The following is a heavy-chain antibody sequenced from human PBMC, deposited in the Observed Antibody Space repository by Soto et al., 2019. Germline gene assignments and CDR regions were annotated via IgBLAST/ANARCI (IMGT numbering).Heavy chain of an antibody. CDR1: GFTFSSYA. CDR2: ISYDGSNK. D-gene: IGHD3-22*01. J-gene: IGHJ6*02. V-gene: IGHV3-30-3*01. CDR3: ANHPHPDFYDRPYYYYGMDV. Sequence: GGSLRLSCAASGFTFSSYAMHWVRQAPGKGLEWVAVISYDGSNKYYADSVKGRFTISRDNSKNTLYLQMNSLRAEDTAVYYCANHPHPDFYDRPYYYYGMDVWGQGTTVTVSS.